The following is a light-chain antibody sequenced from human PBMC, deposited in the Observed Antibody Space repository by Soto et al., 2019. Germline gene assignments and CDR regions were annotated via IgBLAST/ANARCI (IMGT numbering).Light chain of an antibody. Sequence: EIVLTQSPGTLSLSPGERATLSCRASQSVSSSYLAWYQQKPGQAPRLLIYGASSRATGIPDRFSGSGSGTDFPLTISRLEPEDFAVYYCQQYGSSPRTFGQGTKVKSN. J-gene: IGKJ1*01. CDR1: QSVSSSY. CDR3: QQYGSSPRT. CDR2: GAS. V-gene: IGKV3-20*01.